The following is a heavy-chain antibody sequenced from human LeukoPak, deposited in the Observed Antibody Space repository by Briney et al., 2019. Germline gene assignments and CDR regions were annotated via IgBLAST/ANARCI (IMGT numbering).Heavy chain of an antibody. Sequence: PSETLSLTCTVSGGSISSSSYYWGWIRQPPGKGLEWIGSIYYSGSTYYNPSLKSRVTISVDTSKNQFSLKLSSVTAADTAVYYCARYGGGFDPWGQGTLVTVSS. D-gene: IGHD3-16*01. CDR3: ARYGGGFDP. CDR2: IYYSGST. J-gene: IGHJ5*02. V-gene: IGHV4-39*01. CDR1: GGSISSSSYY.